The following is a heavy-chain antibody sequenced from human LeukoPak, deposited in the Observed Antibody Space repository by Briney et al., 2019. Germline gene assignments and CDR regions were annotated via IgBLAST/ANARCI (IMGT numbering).Heavy chain of an antibody. CDR1: GFTFDDYG. CDR3: ARDRVPDYSSGFDI. D-gene: IGHD3-22*01. CDR2: INWNGGST. V-gene: IGHV3-20*04. Sequence: PGGSLRLSCAASGFTFDDYGMSWVRQAPGKGLEWVSGINWNGGSTGYADSVKGRFTISRDNAKNSLYLQMNSLRAEDTALYYCARDRVPDYSSGFDIWGQGTMVTVSS. J-gene: IGHJ3*02.